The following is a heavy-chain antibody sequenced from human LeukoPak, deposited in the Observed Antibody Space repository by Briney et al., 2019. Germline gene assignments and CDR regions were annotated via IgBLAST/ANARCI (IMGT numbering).Heavy chain of an antibody. J-gene: IGHJ3*02. CDR1: GFTFSSYG. V-gene: IGHV3-30*18. D-gene: IGHD3-16*01. Sequence: GGSLRLSCAASGFTFSSYGMHWVRQAPGKGLEWVAVISYDGSNKYYADSVKGRFTISRDNSKNTLYLQMNGLRAEDTAVYYCAKDQRAMTTLSVAFDIWGQGTMVTVSS. CDR3: AKDQRAMTTLSVAFDI. CDR2: ISYDGSNK.